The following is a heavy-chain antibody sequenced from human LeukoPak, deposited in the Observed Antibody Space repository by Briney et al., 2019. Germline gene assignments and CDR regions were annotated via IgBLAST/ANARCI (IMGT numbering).Heavy chain of an antibody. CDR2: IWYDGSNK. D-gene: IGHD2-21*02. V-gene: IGHV3-33*01. CDR3: ARGYCGGDCPEAYGMDV. J-gene: IGHJ6*02. CDR1: GFTFSSYG. Sequence: PGGSLRLSCAASGFTFSSYGMHWVRQAPGKGLEWVAVIWYDGSNKYYADSVKGRFTISRDNSKNTLYLQMNSLRAEDTAVYYCARGYCGGDCPEAYGMDVWGQGTTVTVSS.